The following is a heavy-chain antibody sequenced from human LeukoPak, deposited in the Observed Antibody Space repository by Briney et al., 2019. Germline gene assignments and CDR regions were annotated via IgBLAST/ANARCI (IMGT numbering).Heavy chain of an antibody. J-gene: IGHJ4*02. V-gene: IGHV1-18*04. Sequence: GASVKVSCKASGYIFSDYYINWVRQVPGQGLEWMGWISAYNGNTNYAQKLQGRVTMTTDTSTSTAYMELRSLRSDDTAVYYCARVPIVRAVAGTECYFDYWGQGTLVTVSS. CDR2: ISAYNGNT. CDR3: ARVPIVRAVAGTECYFDY. CDR1: GYIFSDYY. D-gene: IGHD6-19*01.